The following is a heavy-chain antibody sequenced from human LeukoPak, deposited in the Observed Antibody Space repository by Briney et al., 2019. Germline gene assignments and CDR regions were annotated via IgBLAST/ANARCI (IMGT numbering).Heavy chain of an antibody. J-gene: IGHJ6*02. Sequence: GGSLRLFCAASGFTFSSYEMNWVRQAPGKGLEWVSYISSSGSTIYYADSVKGRFTISRDNAKNSLYLQMNSLRAEDTAVYYCARQSAAAAYYYYYGMDVWGQGTTVTVSS. D-gene: IGHD6-13*01. CDR1: GFTFSSYE. CDR3: ARQSAAAAYYYYYGMDV. V-gene: IGHV3-48*03. CDR2: ISSSGSTI.